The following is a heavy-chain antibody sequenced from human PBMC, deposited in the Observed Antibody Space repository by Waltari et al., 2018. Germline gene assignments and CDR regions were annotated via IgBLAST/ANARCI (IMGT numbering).Heavy chain of an antibody. J-gene: IGHJ4*02. V-gene: IGHV3-23*03. CDR2: MFHGGGDT. CDR3: AKGFDRASFDS. CDR1: GFFFSRYT. D-gene: IGHD3-22*01. Sequence: EVQLLESGGGLVQPGGSLRLSCAASGFFFSRYTMNWVRQAPGKGLELVSMFHGGGDTDYADSVRGLFIISSDNSKTMLYLQMNSLRPEDTAVYYCAKGFDRASFDSWGPGALVTVSS.